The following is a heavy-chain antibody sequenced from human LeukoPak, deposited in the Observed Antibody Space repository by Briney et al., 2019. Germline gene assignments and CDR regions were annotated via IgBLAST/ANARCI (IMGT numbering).Heavy chain of an antibody. Sequence: SETLSLTCAVYGGSFSGYYWSWIRQPPGKGLEWIGEIDHSGSTNYNPSLKSRVTVSVDTSKNQFSLKLSSVTAADTAVYFCARGGEDYYFDYWGQGTLVTVSS. V-gene: IGHV4-34*01. CDR3: ARGGEDYYFDY. J-gene: IGHJ4*02. D-gene: IGHD3-16*01. CDR2: IDHSGST. CDR1: GGSFSGYY.